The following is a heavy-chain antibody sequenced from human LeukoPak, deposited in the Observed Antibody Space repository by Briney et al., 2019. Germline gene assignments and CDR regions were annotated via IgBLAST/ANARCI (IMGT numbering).Heavy chain of an antibody. CDR3: ARFQDDSDAFDI. D-gene: IGHD3-3*01. J-gene: IGHJ3*02. CDR2: ISSSSSYI. Sequence: GGSLRLSCAASGFTFSSYSMNWVRQAPGKGLEWVSSISSSSSYIYYADSVKGRFTISRDNAKSSLYLQMNSLRAEDTAVYYCARFQDDSDAFDIWGQGTMVTVSS. CDR1: GFTFSSYS. V-gene: IGHV3-21*01.